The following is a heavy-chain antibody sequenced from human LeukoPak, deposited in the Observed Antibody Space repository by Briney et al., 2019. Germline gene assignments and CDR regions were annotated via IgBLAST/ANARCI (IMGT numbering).Heavy chain of an antibody. CDR3: AKRGVVIRVILVGFHKEAYYFDS. V-gene: IGHV3-23*01. Sequence: GGSLRLSCAVSGITLSNYGMSWARQAPGKGLEWVAGISDRGSRTNYADSVKGRFTISTDHPKNTLYLQMNSLRAEDTAVYFCAKRGVVIRVILVGFHKEAYYFDSWGQGALVTVSS. CDR1: GITLSNYG. J-gene: IGHJ4*02. CDR2: ISDRGSRT. D-gene: IGHD3-22*01.